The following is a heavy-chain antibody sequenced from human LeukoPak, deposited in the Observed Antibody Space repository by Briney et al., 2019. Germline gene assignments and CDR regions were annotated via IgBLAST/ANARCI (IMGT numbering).Heavy chain of an antibody. V-gene: IGHV4-39*07. J-gene: IGHJ4*02. CDR3: ARENYYDSSGYYRQNLFDY. D-gene: IGHD3-22*01. CDR1: GGSISSSSYY. Sequence: PSETLSLTCTVSGGSISSSSYYWGWIRQPPGKGLEWIGSIYYSGSTYYNPSLKSRGTISVDTSKNQFSLKLSSVTAADTAVYYCARENYYDSSGYYRQNLFDYWGQGTLVTVSS. CDR2: IYYSGST.